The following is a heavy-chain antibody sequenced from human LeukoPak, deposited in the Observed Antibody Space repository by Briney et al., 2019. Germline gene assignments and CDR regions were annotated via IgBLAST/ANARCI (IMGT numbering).Heavy chain of an antibody. CDR2: INPNSGGT. V-gene: IGHV1-2*02. D-gene: IGHD3-10*01. J-gene: IGHJ4*02. CDR1: GYTFTGYY. CDR3: ARGAPFGELLFGEKFDY. Sequence: GASVKVSCKASGYTFTGYYIHWVRQAPGQGLEWMGWINPNSGGTNYAQRFQGRVTMTRDTSISTAYMELSRLRSDDTAVYYCARGAPFGELLFGEKFDYWGQGTLVTVSP.